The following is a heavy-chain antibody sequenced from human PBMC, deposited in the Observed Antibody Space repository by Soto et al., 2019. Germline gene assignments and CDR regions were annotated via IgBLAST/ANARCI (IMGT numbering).Heavy chain of an antibody. CDR3: ARIGYKSSAFDY. D-gene: IGHD1-20*01. J-gene: IGHJ4*02. CDR2: IKQDGSVK. V-gene: IGHV3-7*05. CDR1: GFTFSSYW. Sequence: PGGSLRLSCAASGFTFSSYWMHWVRQAPGKGLEWVASIKQDGSVKYYVDSVKGRFTISRDNAKNSVYLQINSLRAEDTAMYYCARIGYKSSAFDYWGQGTLVTVSS.